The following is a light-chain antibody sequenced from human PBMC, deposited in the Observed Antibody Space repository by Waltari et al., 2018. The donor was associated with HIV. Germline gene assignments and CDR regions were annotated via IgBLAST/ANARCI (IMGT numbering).Light chain of an antibody. CDR1: SSDVGVYEY. CDR3: SSYAGSKNRVV. CDR2: DVY. Sequence: QSALTQSPSASGSPGQAVTISCTGSSSDVGVYEYVSWYRQHPGKAPKLMIYDVYKRPSGVPDRFSGSKSGNTASLTVSGLQAEDEATYYCSSYAGSKNRVVFGGGTFLTVL. V-gene: IGLV2-8*01. J-gene: IGLJ2*01.